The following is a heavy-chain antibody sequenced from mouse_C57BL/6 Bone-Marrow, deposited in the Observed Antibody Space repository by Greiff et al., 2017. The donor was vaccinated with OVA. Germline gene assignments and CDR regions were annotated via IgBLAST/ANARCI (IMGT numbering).Heavy chain of an antibody. V-gene: IGHV2-9*01. CDR1: GFSLTSYG. CDR3: AKHGSSEAWFAY. CDR2: IWCGGST. D-gene: IGHD1-1*01. J-gene: IGHJ3*01. Sequence: VQLQESGPGLVAPSQSLSITCTVSGFSLTSYGVDWVRQPPGQGLEWLGVIWCGGSTYYNPALMSRLSISKDNSKRQVFLKMNSLQTNDTAMYYCAKHGSSEAWFAYWGKGTLVTVSA.